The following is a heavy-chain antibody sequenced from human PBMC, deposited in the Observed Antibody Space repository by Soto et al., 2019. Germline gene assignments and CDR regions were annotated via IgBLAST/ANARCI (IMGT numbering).Heavy chain of an antibody. D-gene: IGHD6-13*01. CDR2: VSSTGNT. CDR1: GGSISNYY. CDR3: ARGVPAAGTDWFDP. J-gene: IGHJ5*02. V-gene: IGHV4-4*07. Sequence: PSETLSLTCTVSGGSISNYYWSWIRQPAEKRLEWIGRVSSTGNTYYNPSLKSRVTISVDTSKNQVSLNLTSVTAADTAVYYCARGVPAAGTDWFDPWGQGPLVTFSS.